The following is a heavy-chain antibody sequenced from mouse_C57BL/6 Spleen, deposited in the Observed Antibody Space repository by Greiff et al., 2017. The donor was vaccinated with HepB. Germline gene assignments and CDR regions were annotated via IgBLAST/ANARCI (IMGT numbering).Heavy chain of an antibody. CDR1: GYTFTSYW. CDR3: ARSRSQLTGTY. V-gene: IGHV1-50*01. Sequence: VQLQQPGAELVKPGASVKLSCKASGYTFTSYWMQWVKQRPGQGLEWIGEIDPSDSYTNYNQKFKGKATLTVDTSSSTAYMQLSSLTSEDSAVYYCARSRSQLTGTYWGQGTTLTVSS. CDR2: IDPSDSYT. J-gene: IGHJ2*01. D-gene: IGHD4-1*01.